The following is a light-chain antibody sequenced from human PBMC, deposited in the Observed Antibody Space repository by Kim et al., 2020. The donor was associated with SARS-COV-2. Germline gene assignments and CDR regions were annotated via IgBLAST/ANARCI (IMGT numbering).Light chain of an antibody. V-gene: IGKV3-20*01. CDR2: GAS. CDR3: QQYGNSPPYT. J-gene: IGKJ2*01. Sequence: PGEGATLSCRTSQSIASNYLAWYQHKPGQAPRLLIYGASSRATGIPDRFSGSGSGTDFTLTISRLEPEESAVYYCQQYGNSPPYTFGQGTKLEI. CDR1: QSIASNY.